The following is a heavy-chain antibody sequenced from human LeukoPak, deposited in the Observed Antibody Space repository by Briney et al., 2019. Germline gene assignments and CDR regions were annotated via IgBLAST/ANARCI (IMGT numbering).Heavy chain of an antibody. CDR1: GFTFSSFP. V-gene: IGHV3-30*04. CDR2: ISTDGSYK. J-gene: IGHJ2*01. CDR3: ARSLVPGRWYFDL. Sequence: PGKSLRLSCPVSGFTFSSFPFHWVRQAPGKGLEWVAAISTDGSYKYHGDSVKGRFTISRDNPMNTLYLQMNGLRPDDTAVYYCARSLVPGRWYFDLWGRGTLVTVSS. D-gene: IGHD3-16*01.